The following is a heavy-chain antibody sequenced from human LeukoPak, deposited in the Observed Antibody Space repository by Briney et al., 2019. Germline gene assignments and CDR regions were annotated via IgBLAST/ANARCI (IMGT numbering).Heavy chain of an antibody. CDR1: GFTFSSYA. D-gene: IGHD2-2*01. Sequence: GGSLRLSCAASGFTFSSYAMSWVRQAPGKGLEWVSSISGSGGITYYADSVKGQFTISRDNSKNTLYLQMNSLRAEDTAVYYCAKDPHCTSASCYDYFDYWGQGTLVTVSS. CDR2: ISGSGGIT. V-gene: IGHV3-23*01. J-gene: IGHJ4*02. CDR3: AKDPHCTSASCYDYFDY.